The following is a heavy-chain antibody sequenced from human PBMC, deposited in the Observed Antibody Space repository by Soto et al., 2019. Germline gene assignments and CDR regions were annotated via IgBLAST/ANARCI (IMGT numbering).Heavy chain of an antibody. J-gene: IGHJ3*02. CDR3: ARTYDSSGTNSGGYGFDI. CDR2: IYYSGST. CDR1: GGSISSSSYF. Sequence: SETLSLTCTVSGGSISSSSYFRGWIRQPPGKGLEWIGSIYYSGSTYYNPSLKSRVTVSVDTSKNQFSLKLSSVTAADTAVYYCARTYDSSGTNSGGYGFDIWGQGTMVNVSS. D-gene: IGHD3-22*01. V-gene: IGHV4-39*07.